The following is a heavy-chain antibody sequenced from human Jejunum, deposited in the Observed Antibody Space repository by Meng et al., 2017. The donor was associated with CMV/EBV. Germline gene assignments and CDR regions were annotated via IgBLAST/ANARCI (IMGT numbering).Heavy chain of an antibody. Sequence: CGASGFMFSSCWMSWVRQAPGKGLEWVANIKQDGSEKYYVDSVKGRFTISRDNAKNSLYLQMNSLRAEDTAVYYCAKDAYSKGDYWGQGTLVTVSS. CDR2: IKQDGSEK. J-gene: IGHJ4*02. D-gene: IGHD4-11*01. V-gene: IGHV3-7*01. CDR1: GFMFSSCW. CDR3: AKDAYSKGDY.